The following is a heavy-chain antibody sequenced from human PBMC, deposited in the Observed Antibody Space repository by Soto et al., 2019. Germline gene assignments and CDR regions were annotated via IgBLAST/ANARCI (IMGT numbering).Heavy chain of an antibody. CDR1: VDSVSSNSAA. J-gene: IGHJ6*02. CDR2: TYYRSKWYN. V-gene: IGHV6-1*01. CDR3: ARDRIAYDILTGYYSGSYGMDV. D-gene: IGHD3-9*01. Sequence: PSQTLSLTCGISVDSVSSNSAAWNWIRQSPSRGLEWLGRTYYRSKWYNDYAVSVKSRITINPDTSKNQFSLQLNSVTPEDTAVYYCARDRIAYDILTGYYSGSYGMDVWGQGTTVTVSS.